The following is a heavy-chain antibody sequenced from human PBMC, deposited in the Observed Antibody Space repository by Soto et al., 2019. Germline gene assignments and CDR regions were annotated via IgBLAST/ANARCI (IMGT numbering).Heavy chain of an antibody. V-gene: IGHV3-7*01. J-gene: IGHJ4*02. D-gene: IGHD1-26*01. CDR3: AILYGDVSTFDY. CDR1: GFTFSSHW. CDR2: INPDGSVK. Sequence: GGSLRLSCGASGFTFSSHWMTWVRQAPGKGLEWVASINPDGSVKHYVDSVKGRFTISRDNADHSLYLQMSSLRAEDTAVYYCAILYGDVSTFDYWGQGTLVTVSS.